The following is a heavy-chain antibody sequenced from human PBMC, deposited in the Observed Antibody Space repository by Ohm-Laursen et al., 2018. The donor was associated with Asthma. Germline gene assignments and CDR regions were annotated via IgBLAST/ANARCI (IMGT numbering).Heavy chain of an antibody. Sequence: SVKVSCKASGGTFSSYAISWVRQAPGQGLEWMGGIIPIFGTANYAQKFQGRVTITADESTSTAYMELNSLRPDDTAVYYCARDVMEWYLPAFDFWGQGTLVTVSA. CDR3: ARDVMEWYLPAFDF. CDR2: IIPIFGTA. D-gene: IGHD3-3*01. CDR1: GGTFSSYA. V-gene: IGHV1-69*13. J-gene: IGHJ4*02.